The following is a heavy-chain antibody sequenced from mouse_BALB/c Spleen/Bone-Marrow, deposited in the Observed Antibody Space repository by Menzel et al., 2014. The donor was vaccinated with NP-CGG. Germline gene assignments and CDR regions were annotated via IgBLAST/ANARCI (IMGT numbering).Heavy chain of an antibody. CDR1: GFAFSRYD. J-gene: IGHJ1*01. CDR2: ISSGGSYT. CDR3: ARQGNWDGYFDV. V-gene: IGHV5-9*02. Sequence: VQLKESGGGLVKPGGSLKLSCAASGFAFSRYDMSWVRQTPEKRLELVATISSGGSYTYYPDSVKGRFTISRDNARNTLYLQMSSLRSEDTALYYCARQGNWDGYFDVWSAGTTVTVSS. D-gene: IGHD4-1*01.